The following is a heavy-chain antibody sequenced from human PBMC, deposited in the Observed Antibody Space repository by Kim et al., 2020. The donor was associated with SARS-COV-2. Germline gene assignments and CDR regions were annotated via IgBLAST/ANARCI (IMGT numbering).Heavy chain of an antibody. V-gene: IGHV4-34*01. J-gene: IGHJ4*02. CDR1: GGSFSGYY. CDR3: ARGGYSYGRKRGYYFDY. D-gene: IGHD5-18*01. CDR2: INHSGST. Sequence: SETLSLTCAVYGGSFSGYYWSWIRQPPGKGLEWIGEINHSGSTNYNPSLKSRVTISVDTSKNQFSLKLSSVTAADTAVYYCARGGYSYGRKRGYYFDYWGQGTLVTVSS.